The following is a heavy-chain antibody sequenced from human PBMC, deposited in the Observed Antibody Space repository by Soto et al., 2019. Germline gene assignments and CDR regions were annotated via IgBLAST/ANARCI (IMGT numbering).Heavy chain of an antibody. J-gene: IGHJ4*01. CDR2: VSHDGRNT. D-gene: IGHD6-19*01. CDR3: AKRGRQWLVTSAFNY. V-gene: IGHV3-30*18. Sequence: VQLVESGGGVVQPGRSLRLSCAASGFTFSDYAMHWVRQAPGKGLEWVAVVSHDGRNTHYADSVKGRFTISRDSSKNMVSLEMTRLRAEDAAVYYCAKRGRQWLVTSAFNYWGHGALVTVSS. CDR1: GFTFSDYA.